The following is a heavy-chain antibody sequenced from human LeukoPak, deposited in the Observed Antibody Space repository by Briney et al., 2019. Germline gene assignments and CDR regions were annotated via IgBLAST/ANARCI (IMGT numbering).Heavy chain of an antibody. D-gene: IGHD3-22*01. Sequence: ASVKVSCKASGGTFSSYAISWVRQAPGQGLEWMEGIIPIFGTANYAQKFQGRVTITADESTSTAYMELSSLRSEDTAVYYCAREEQAYYDSSGYAPFDYWGQGTLVTVSS. CDR1: GGTFSSYA. CDR2: IIPIFGTA. J-gene: IGHJ4*02. V-gene: IGHV1-69*13. CDR3: AREEQAYYDSSGYAPFDY.